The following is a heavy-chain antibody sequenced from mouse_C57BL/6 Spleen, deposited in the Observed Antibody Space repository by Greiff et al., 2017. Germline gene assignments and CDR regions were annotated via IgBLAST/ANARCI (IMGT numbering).Heavy chain of an antibody. CDR3: ARSEEVDYYGRATGYFDY. V-gene: IGHV8-12*01. CDR1: GFSLSTSGMG. D-gene: IGHD1-1*01. CDR2: IYWDDDK. J-gene: IGHJ2*01. Sequence: QVTLKVSGPGILQSSQTLSLTCSFSGFSLSTSGMGVSWIRQPSGKGLEWLAHIYWDDDKRYNPSLKSRLTISKDTSRNQVFLKITSVDTADTATYYCARSEEVDYYGRATGYFDYWGQGTTLTVSS.